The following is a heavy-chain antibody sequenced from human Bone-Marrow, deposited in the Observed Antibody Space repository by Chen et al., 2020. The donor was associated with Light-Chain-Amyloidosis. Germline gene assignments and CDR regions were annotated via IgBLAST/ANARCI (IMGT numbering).Heavy chain of an antibody. J-gene: IGHJ4*02. D-gene: IGHD5-18*01. Sequence: QITLKESGPTVVSPTQTLTLTGNFSGFSITTSGVGVGWIRQPPGKAPEWLALIYWDDDERYRSSLKSRLTISKDTPKNQVVLTMTNMDPVDTATYYCASYLTRGYGAYFDHWGPGSLVTVSS. V-gene: IGHV2-5*02. CDR2: IYWDDDE. CDR1: GFSITTSGVG. CDR3: ASYLTRGYGAYFDH.